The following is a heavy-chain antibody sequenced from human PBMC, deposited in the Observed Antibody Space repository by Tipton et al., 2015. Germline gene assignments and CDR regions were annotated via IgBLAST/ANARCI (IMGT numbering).Heavy chain of an antibody. V-gene: IGHV4-59*01. J-gene: IGHJ4*02. Sequence: TLSLTCTVSGGFISSYYWSWIRQPPGKGLEWIGYIYYSGSTNYNPSLKSRVTISVDTSKNQFSLKLSSVTAADTAVYYCARADFWSEVLDYWGQGTLVAVSS. CDR3: ARADFWSEVLDY. CDR1: GGFISSYY. D-gene: IGHD3-3*01. CDR2: IYYSGST.